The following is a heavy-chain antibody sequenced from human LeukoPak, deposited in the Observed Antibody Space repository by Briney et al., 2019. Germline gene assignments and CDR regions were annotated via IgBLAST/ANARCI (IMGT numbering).Heavy chain of an antibody. CDR2: IWYDGSNK. J-gene: IGHJ3*02. CDR1: GFTFSSYG. D-gene: IGHD3-10*01. V-gene: IGHV3-33*01. CDR3: ARAKVSRDAFDI. Sequence: GGSLRLSCAASGFTFSSYGMHWVRQAPGKGLEWVAVIWYDGSNKYYADSVKGRFTISRDNSKNSLYLQMNSLRADDTAVYYCARAKVSRDAFDIWGQGTMVTVSS.